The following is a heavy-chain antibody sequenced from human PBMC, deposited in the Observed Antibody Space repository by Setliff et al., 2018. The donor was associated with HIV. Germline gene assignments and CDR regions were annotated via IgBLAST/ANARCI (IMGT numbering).Heavy chain of an antibody. J-gene: IGHJ4*02. D-gene: IGHD2-21*01. CDR2: IIPIFSTS. CDR1: GSTFTSYA. V-gene: IGHV1-69*13. Sequence: SVKVSCKASGSTFTSYAINWVRQAPGQGLEWMGGIIPIFSTSNYAQRFQGRVTITADESTSTAYMELYNLRSGDTAMYYCTRGRGIIGALVYWGQGTLVTVSS. CDR3: TRGRGIIGALVY.